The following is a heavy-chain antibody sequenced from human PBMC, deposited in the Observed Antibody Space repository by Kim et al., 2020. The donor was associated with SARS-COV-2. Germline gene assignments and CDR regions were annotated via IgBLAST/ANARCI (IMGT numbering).Heavy chain of an antibody. Sequence: FQGRVTMTRDKSISTAYMEMSRLRSDDTAVYYCARVRVDFWSGNPGAFDIWGQGTMVTVSS. CDR3: ARVRVDFWSGNPGAFDI. D-gene: IGHD3-3*01. V-gene: IGHV1-2*02. J-gene: IGHJ3*02.